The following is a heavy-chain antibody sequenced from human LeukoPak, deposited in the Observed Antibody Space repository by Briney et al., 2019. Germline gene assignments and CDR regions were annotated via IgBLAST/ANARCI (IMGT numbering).Heavy chain of an antibody. CDR2: IRYDGSNK. CDR3: ARDAFSKSDY. J-gene: IGHJ4*02. D-gene: IGHD4-11*01. Sequence: GGSLRLSCAASGFTFSSYGMHWVRQAPGKGLEWVAFIRYDGSNKYYADSVKGRFTISRDNSKNTLYLQMNSLRAEDTAVYYCARDAFSKSDYWGQGTLVTVSS. V-gene: IGHV3-30*02. CDR1: GFTFSSYG.